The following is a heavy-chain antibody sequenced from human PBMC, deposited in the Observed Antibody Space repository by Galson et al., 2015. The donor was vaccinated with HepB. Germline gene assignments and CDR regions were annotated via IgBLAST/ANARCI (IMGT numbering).Heavy chain of an antibody. Sequence: SPRLSCADSQLVLGDYWMSWVRQAPGKGLEWVACINQDGSEKNYVDSVKGRFTISRDNARNSLFLQMNTLRVEDTAVYYCARDARHRPVLCDPWGQGTLFTVSS. CDR3: ARDARHRPVLCDP. J-gene: IGHJ5*02. CDR2: INQDGSEK. CDR1: QLVLGDYW. V-gene: IGHV3-7*03. D-gene: IGHD2-21*01.